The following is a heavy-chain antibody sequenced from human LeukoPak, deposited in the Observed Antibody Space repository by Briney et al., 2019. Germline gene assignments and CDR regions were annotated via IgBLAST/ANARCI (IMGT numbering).Heavy chain of an antibody. V-gene: IGHV5-51*01. Sequence: GESLKICCKGSGYSFTSYWNGWVRQMPGKGLEWMMIIYPGDSDTRYSPSFQGQVTIPADKSISTAYLQWSSLKASDTAMYYCARAGYCSGGSCYKGRLDYWGQGTLVTVSS. J-gene: IGHJ4*02. CDR3: ARAGYCSGGSCYKGRLDY. CDR1: GYSFTSYW. CDR2: IYPGDSDT. D-gene: IGHD2-15*01.